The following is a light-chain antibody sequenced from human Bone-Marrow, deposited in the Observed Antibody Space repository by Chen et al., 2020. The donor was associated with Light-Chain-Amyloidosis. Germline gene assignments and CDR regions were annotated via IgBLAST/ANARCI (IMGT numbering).Light chain of an antibody. Sequence: QSVLTQPPSASGTPGQRVTISCSGGASNIGTNSAHWYHHSPGTAPRLLVYGNDQWPSGVPGRFPGAKSGTSASLAMGGLRPEDEGHYYCAAREDRQNGVVFGGGTRLTVL. J-gene: IGLJ2*01. V-gene: IGLV1-44*01. CDR3: AAREDRQNGVV. CDR2: GND. CDR1: ASNIGTNS.